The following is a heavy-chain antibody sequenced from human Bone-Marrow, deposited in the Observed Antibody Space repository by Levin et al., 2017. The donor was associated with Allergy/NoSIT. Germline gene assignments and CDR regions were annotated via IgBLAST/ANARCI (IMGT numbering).Heavy chain of an antibody. D-gene: IGHD2-15*01. CDR3: ARDGLGYCSGDNCLDAFDV. CDR1: GDTFNRYI. V-gene: IGHV1-69*13. CDR2: IIPIYNTP. J-gene: IGHJ3*01. Sequence: SVKVSCKASGDTFNRYIISWVRQAPGQGLEWMGGIIPIYNTPKYAQKFQGRVTIIAEDSTGTGYMELSSLTSEDTAVYYCARDGLGYCSGDNCLDAFDVWGKGTMVIVSS.